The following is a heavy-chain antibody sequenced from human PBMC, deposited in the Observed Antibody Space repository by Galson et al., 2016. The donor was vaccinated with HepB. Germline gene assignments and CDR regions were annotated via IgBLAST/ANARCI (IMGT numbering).Heavy chain of an antibody. D-gene: IGHD4-17*01. CDR2: INHSGST. V-gene: IGHV4-34*01. CDR3: ARGDNPDYGDYASAYYYMDV. Sequence: ETLSLTCAVYGGSFSGYYWSWIRQPPGKGLEWIGEINHSGSTNYNPSLKGRVTISVDTSKNQFSLKLSPVTAADTAVYYCARGDNPDYGDYASAYYYMDVWGKGTTVTVSS. J-gene: IGHJ6*03. CDR1: GGSFSGYY.